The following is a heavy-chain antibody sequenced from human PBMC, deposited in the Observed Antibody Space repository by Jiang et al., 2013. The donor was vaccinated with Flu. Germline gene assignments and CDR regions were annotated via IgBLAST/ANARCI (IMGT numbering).Heavy chain of an antibody. Sequence: KPTQTLTLTCTFSGFSLNTSEVGVGWIRQPPGKALEWLALIYWDGDERYSPSLRSRLTITKDTSKNQVVLTMTNMDPVDTATYYCAHRAGLMASFDYWGQGTWSPSPQ. CDR2: IYWDGDE. J-gene: IGHJ4*02. V-gene: IGHV2-5*02. D-gene: IGHD3-10*01. CDR3: AHRAGLMASFDY. CDR1: GFSLNTSEVG.